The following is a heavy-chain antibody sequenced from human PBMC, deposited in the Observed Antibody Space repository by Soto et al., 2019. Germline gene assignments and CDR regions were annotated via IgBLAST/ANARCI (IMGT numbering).Heavy chain of an antibody. J-gene: IGHJ4*02. D-gene: IGHD6-19*01. CDR2: VYPGGRT. V-gene: IGHV4-4*08. CDR3: ATWASAWGYFDY. Sequence: QVPLQESGPGLVKPSETLSLTCTVSGGSISNYYWTWLRQPPGKGLEWIGYVYPGGRTHYNPSFKSRLSISVDTSKNQFSLKLSSVTAADTAVYYCATWASAWGYFDYWGQGTLVTVSS. CDR1: GGSISNYY.